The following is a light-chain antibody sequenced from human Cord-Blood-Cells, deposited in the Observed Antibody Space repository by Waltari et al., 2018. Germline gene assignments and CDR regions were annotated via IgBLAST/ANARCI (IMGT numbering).Light chain of an antibody. CDR2: QDS. CDR3: QAWDSSTAV. J-gene: IGLJ3*02. Sequence: SYELTQPPSVSVSPGQTASITCSADKLGDKYARWYQQKPGQSPVLVIYQDSKRPSGIPERFSGSNSGNTATLTISGTQAMDEADYYCQAWDSSTAVFGGGTKLTVL. CDR1: KLGDKY. V-gene: IGLV3-1*01.